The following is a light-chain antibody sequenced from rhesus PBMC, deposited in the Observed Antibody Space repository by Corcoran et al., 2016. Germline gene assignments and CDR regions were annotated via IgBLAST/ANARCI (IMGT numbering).Light chain of an antibody. CDR2: GAS. J-gene: IGKJ1*01. Sequence: EIVMTQSPATLSLSPGERATLSCRASQSVSSNLAWYQQNPGQAPRIVINGASSRATGNPERFSGSGSGTELTLTSGSLETEDFAVYYCQQYSNRWTFGQGTKVEIK. V-gene: IGKV3-42*03. CDR1: QSVSSN. CDR3: QQYSNRWT.